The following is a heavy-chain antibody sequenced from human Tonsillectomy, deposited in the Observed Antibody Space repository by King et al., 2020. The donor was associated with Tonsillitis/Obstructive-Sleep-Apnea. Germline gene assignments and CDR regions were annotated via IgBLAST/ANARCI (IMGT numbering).Heavy chain of an antibody. CDR2: IGTAGDP. V-gene: IGHV3-13*05. J-gene: IGHJ6*02. Sequence: VQLVESGGGLVQPGGSLRLSCAASGFTFSSYDMHWVRQATGKGLEWVSAIGTAGDPYYPGSVKGRFTISRENAKNSLYLQMNSLRAGDTAVYYCARARAMWWRSPPEYYDMDVWGQGTTVTVSS. CDR3: ARARAMWWRSPPEYYDMDV. D-gene: IGHD2-21*01. CDR1: GFTFSSYD.